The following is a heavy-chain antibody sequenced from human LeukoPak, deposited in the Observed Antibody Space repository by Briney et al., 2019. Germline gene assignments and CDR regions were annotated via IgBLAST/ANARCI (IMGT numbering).Heavy chain of an antibody. CDR1: GFTFDDYA. V-gene: IGHV3-9*01. J-gene: IGHJ4*02. Sequence: GGSLRLSCAASGFTFDDYAMHWVRQAPGKGLEWVSGISWNSGSIGYADSVKGRFTISRDNSKNTLYLQINSLRAEDTAVYYCAKDHLPGIVVADRDYWGQGTLVTVSS. D-gene: IGHD6-19*01. CDR2: ISWNSGSI. CDR3: AKDHLPGIVVADRDY.